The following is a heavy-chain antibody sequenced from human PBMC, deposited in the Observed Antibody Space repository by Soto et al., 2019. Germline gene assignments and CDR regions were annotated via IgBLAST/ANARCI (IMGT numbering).Heavy chain of an antibody. D-gene: IGHD1-26*01. CDR1: GLPFRASG. CDR2: IWSDGSKE. Sequence: QVQLVESGGGVVQPGRSLRLSCAASGLPFRASGMHWVRQAPGKGLEWVAMIWSDGSKEYYADSVKGRFTITRDNSKNMVFLQMDSLRAEDTAVYYCARDKGTTCLDTWGQGNMVTVSS. V-gene: IGHV3-33*01. CDR3: ARDKGTTCLDT. J-gene: IGHJ5*02.